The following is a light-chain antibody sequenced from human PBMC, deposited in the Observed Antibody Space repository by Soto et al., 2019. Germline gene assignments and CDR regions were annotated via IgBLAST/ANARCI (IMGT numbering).Light chain of an antibody. CDR1: QSISSSY. V-gene: IGKV3-20*01. Sequence: EIVLTQSPGTLSLSPGERATLSCRASQSISSSYLAWYQQKPGQAPKVLIYGASSRATGIPDRFSGSGSGTDFTRTISRLEPEDFAIYYCQLYGRSPLFTFGPGTKVDNK. CDR3: QLYGRSPLFT. CDR2: GAS. J-gene: IGKJ3*01.